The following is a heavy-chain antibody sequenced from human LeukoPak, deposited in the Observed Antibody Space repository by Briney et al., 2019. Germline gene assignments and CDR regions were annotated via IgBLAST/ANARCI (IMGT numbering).Heavy chain of an antibody. Sequence: GGSLRLSCAASGFTFSNAWMSWVRQAPGKGLEWVGRIKSKTDGGTTDYAAPVKGRFTISRDDSKNTLYLQMDSLKTEDTAVYYCLRDWYGSGSYWQIRESYFDYWGQGTLVTVSS. D-gene: IGHD3-10*01. CDR3: LRDWYGSGSYWQIRESYFDY. CDR2: IKSKTDGGTT. CDR1: GFTFSNAW. V-gene: IGHV3-15*01. J-gene: IGHJ4*02.